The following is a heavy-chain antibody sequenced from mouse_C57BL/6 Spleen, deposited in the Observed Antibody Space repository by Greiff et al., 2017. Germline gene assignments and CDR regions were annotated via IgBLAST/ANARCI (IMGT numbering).Heavy chain of an antibody. V-gene: IGHV14-3*01. CDR3: ADYYLFDY. CDR2: FDPANGNT. D-gene: IGHD1-1*01. Sequence: VQLQQSVAELVRPGASVKLSCTASGFNIKNTHMHWVKQRPEQGLEWIGRFDPANGNTKYAPKFQGKATITADTSSNTAYLQLSSLTSEDTAICCSADYYLFDYWGQGTTLTVSS. J-gene: IGHJ2*01. CDR1: GFNIKNTH.